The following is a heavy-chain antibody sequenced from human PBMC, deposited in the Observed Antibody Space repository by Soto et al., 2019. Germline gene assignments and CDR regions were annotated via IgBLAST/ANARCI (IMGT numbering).Heavy chain of an antibody. CDR1: GGSISSGDYY. V-gene: IGHV4-30-4*01. Sequence: SETLSLTCTVSGGSISSGDYYWSWIRQPPGKGLEWIGYIYYSGSTYYNPSLKSRVTISVDTSKNQFSLKLSSVTAADTAVYYCARGGRVSSFGFDYWGQGTLVTVSS. J-gene: IGHJ4*02. CDR2: IYYSGST. D-gene: IGHD6-13*01. CDR3: ARGGRVSSFGFDY.